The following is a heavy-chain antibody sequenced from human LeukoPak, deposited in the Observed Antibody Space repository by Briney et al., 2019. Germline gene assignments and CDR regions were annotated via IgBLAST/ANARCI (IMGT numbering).Heavy chain of an antibody. CDR1: GYTFTGYY. CDR3: AGTSADSSGWYRLFQH. J-gene: IGHJ1*01. V-gene: IGHV1-2*02. CDR2: INPNSGGT. D-gene: IGHD6-19*01. Sequence: ASVKVSCKASGYTFTGYYMHWVRQAPGQGLEWMGWINPNSGGTNYAQKFQGRVTMTRDTPISTAYMELSRLKSDDTAVYYCAGTSADSSGWYRLFQHWGQGALVTVSS.